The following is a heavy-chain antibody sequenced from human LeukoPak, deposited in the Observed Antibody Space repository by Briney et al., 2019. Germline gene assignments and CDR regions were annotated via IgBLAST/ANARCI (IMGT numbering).Heavy chain of an antibody. CDR1: GFTFSSYS. D-gene: IGHD5-18*01. V-gene: IGHV3-21*01. J-gene: IGHJ6*04. CDR3: AREGYSYGLGPYGMDV. CDR2: ISSSSSYI. Sequence: GGSLRLSCAASGFTFSSYSMNWVRQAPGKGLEWVSSISSSSSYIYYADSVKGRFTISRDNAKNSLYLQMNSLRAEDTAVYYCAREGYSYGLGPYGMDVWGKRTTVTVSS.